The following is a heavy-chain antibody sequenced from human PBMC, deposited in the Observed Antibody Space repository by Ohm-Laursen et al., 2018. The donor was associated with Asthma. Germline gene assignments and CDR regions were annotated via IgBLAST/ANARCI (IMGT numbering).Heavy chain of an antibody. Sequence: TLSLTWTVSGGSISSGHYYWTWIRQHPGKGLEWIGNIHYSGSTIYNPSLESRLTILVDTSKNQFSLNLSSVTAADTALYYCARDGRLRGSFDYWGQGTLVTVSS. CDR2: IHYSGST. V-gene: IGHV4-31*02. CDR3: ARDGRLRGSFDY. CDR1: GGSISSGHYY. J-gene: IGHJ4*02. D-gene: IGHD3-10*01.